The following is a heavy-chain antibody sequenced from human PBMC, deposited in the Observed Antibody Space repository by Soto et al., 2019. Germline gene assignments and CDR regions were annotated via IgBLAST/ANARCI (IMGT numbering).Heavy chain of an antibody. D-gene: IGHD6-13*01. J-gene: IGHJ4*02. CDR3: AKDWWSSSSWVFDY. CDR2: ISGSGGST. V-gene: IGHV3-23*01. CDR1: GFPFSSYA. Sequence: PGGSLRLSCASSGFPFSSYAMSWVRQAPGKGLEWVSAISGSGGSTYYADSVKGRFTISRDNSKNTLYLQMNSLRAEDTAVYYCAKDWWSSSSWVFDYWGQGTLVTVSS.